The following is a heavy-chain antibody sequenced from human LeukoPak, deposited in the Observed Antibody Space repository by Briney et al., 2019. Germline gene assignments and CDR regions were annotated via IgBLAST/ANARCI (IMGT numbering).Heavy chain of an antibody. V-gene: IGHV4-30-4*01. D-gene: IGHD2-2*01. J-gene: IGHJ3*02. Sequence: PSETLSLTCTVSGGSISSGDYYWSWIRQPPGKSLEWIGYIYYSGSTYYNPSLKSRVTISVDTSKNQFSLKLSSVTAADTAVYYCARVVVVPAATGHAFDIWGQGTMVTVSS. CDR1: GGSISSGDYY. CDR2: IYYSGST. CDR3: ARVVVVPAATGHAFDI.